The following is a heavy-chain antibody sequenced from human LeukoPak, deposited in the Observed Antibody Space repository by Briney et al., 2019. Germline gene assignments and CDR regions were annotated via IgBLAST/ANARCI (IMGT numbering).Heavy chain of an antibody. CDR2: IYYSGST. J-gene: IGHJ6*03. D-gene: IGHD1-26*01. CDR3: ARAGLGATYGYYYYMDV. V-gene: IGHV4-39*07. Sequence: SETLSLTCTVSGGSISSSSYYWGWIRQPPGKGLEWIGSIYYSGSTYYNPSLKSRVTISVDTSKNQFSLKLSSVTAADTAVYYCARAGLGATYGYYYYMDVWGKGTTVTISS. CDR1: GGSISSSSYY.